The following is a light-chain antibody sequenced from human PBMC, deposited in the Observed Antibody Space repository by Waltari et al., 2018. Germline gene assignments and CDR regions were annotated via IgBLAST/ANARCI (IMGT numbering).Light chain of an antibody. CDR3: QHYDSYSPWT. CDR2: RTS. Sequence: DIQMTQSPSTLSASVGDRVSITCRASQDVNSWLAWYQQKPGKAPKLLIYRTSRLESGVPSRFSGSGSGTEFTLTIISLQPDDFATYYCQHYDSYSPWTFGQGTRVEV. V-gene: IGKV1-5*03. J-gene: IGKJ1*01. CDR1: QDVNSW.